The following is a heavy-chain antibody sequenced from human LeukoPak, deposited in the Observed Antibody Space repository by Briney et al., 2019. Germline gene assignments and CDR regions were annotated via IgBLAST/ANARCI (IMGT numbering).Heavy chain of an antibody. Sequence: SETLSLTCAVYGGSFSGYYWSWIRQPPGKGLEWIGEINHSGSTNYNPSLKSRVTISVDTSKNQFSLKLSSVTAADTAVYYCARDLDYGGNSVYAFDIWGQGTMVTVSS. CDR2: INHSGST. CDR3: ARDLDYGGNSVYAFDI. D-gene: IGHD4-23*01. CDR1: GGSFSGYY. J-gene: IGHJ3*02. V-gene: IGHV4-34*01.